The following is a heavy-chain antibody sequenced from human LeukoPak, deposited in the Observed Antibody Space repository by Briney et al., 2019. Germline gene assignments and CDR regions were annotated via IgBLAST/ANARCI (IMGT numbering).Heavy chain of an antibody. D-gene: IGHD3-10*01. CDR3: ARDVMVRGVIEWSGMDV. CDR1: GYTFTSYD. Sequence: GASVKVSCKASGYTFTSYDINWVRQATGQGLEWMGWMNPNSGNTGYAQKFQGRVTITRNTSISTAYMELSSLRSEDTAVYYCARDVMVRGVIEWSGMDVWGQGTLVTVSS. V-gene: IGHV1-8*03. J-gene: IGHJ4*02. CDR2: MNPNSGNT.